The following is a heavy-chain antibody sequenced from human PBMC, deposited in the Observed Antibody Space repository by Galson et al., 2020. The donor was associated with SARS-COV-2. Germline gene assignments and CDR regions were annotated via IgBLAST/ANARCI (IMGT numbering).Heavy chain of an antibody. V-gene: IGHV4-34*01. CDR3: ASRISRSGNFDS. Sequence: SETLSLNCAVYGGSFSGYFWTWIRQPPGTGLEWIGDINDRGNTNYNPSLKSRVTISVDTSKNQFSLRLISVTAADTAVYYCASRISRSGNFDSWSQGILVTVSS. D-gene: IGHD1-26*01. J-gene: IGHJ4*02. CDR2: INDRGNT. CDR1: GGSFSGYF.